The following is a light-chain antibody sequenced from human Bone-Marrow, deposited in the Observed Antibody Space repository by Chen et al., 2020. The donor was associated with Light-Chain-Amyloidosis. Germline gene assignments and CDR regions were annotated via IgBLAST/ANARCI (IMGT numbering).Light chain of an antibody. CDR2: DDS. CDR3: QVWDRSSDRPV. Sequence: SYVLTQPSSVSVAPGQTAMNPCGGNNIGSTSVHWYQQTPGQAPLLVVYDDSDRPSGIPERLSGSNSGNTATLTISRVEAGDEADYYCQVWDRSSDRPVFGGGTKLTVL. CDR1: NIGSTS. J-gene: IGLJ3*02. V-gene: IGLV3-21*02.